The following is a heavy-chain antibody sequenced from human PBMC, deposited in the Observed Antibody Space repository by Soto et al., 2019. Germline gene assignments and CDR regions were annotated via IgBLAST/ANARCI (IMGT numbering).Heavy chain of an antibody. J-gene: IGHJ4*02. CDR2: IYYSGST. V-gene: IGHV4-39*01. CDR3: ARGGTMVRGASYYFDY. CDR1: GGSISSSSYY. D-gene: IGHD3-10*01. Sequence: SETLSLTCTVSGGSISSSSYYWGWIRQPPGKGLEWIGSIYYSGSTYYNPSLKSRVTISVDTSKNQFSLKLSSVTAADTAVYYCARGGTMVRGASYYFDYWGQGTLVTVSS.